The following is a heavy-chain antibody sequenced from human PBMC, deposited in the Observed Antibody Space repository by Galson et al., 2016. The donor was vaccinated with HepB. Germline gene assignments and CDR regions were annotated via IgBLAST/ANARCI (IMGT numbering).Heavy chain of an antibody. Sequence: SLRLSCAASGFTFNSFAMHWVRQAPGKGLEWVAVIWYDGSNKYYEDSVKGRFTISRDNSKNTLYLQMNSLRAEDTAMYYCAREGSGLWIVATSPDVFDIWGQGTMVTVSS. V-gene: IGHV3-33*08. CDR1: GFTFNSFA. CDR2: IWYDGSNK. D-gene: IGHD5-12*01. CDR3: AREGSGLWIVATSPDVFDI. J-gene: IGHJ3*02.